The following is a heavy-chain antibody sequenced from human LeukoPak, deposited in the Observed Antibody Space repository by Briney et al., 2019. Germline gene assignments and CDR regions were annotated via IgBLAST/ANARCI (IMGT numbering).Heavy chain of an antibody. Sequence: ASVKVSCKAPGYTFTGHYMHWVRQAPGQGPEWMGWINPNSGDTNYAQKFQGRVTLTRDASIGTAYMEMNRLTYDDTAIYYCARDVYTSGWRYFDLWGHGTLVTVSS. D-gene: IGHD6-19*01. CDR3: ARDVYTSGWRYFDL. CDR1: GYTFTGHY. J-gene: IGHJ2*01. V-gene: IGHV1-2*02. CDR2: INPNSGDT.